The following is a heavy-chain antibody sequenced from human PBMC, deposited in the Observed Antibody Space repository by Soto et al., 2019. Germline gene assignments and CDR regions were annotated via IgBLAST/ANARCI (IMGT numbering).Heavy chain of an antibody. D-gene: IGHD2-15*01. CDR1: GFAFSHVW. J-gene: IGHJ4*01. CDR2: IKRKPDHGTT. Sequence: EMQLVESGGGLVEPGGSLRLSGAASGFAFSHVWLTWVRQAPGKGREWVGRIKRKPDHGTTDYAAAVKGRFTISRDDSKNTLYLQIDSLKTEDTALYYSATEGQMSGASDWADYFDHWGRGTLVTVSS. V-gene: IGHV3-15*01. CDR3: ATEGQMSGASDWADYFDH.